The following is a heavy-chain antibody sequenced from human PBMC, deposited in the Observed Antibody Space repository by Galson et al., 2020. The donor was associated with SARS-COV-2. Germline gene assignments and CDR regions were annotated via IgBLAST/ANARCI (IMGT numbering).Heavy chain of an antibody. CDR3: AKDDGHDYGDLSFDY. V-gene: IGHV3-30*18. J-gene: IGHJ4*02. CDR2: ISYDGSNK. D-gene: IGHD4-17*01. Sequence: GRSLRLSCAASGFTFSSYGMHWVRQAPGKGLEWVAVISYDGSNKYYADSVKGRFTISRDNSKNTLYLQMNSLRAEDTAVYYCAKDDGHDYGDLSFDYWGQGTLVTVSS. CDR1: GFTFSSYG.